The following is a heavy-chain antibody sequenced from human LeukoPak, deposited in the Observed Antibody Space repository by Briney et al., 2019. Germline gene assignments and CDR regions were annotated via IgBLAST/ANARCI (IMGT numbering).Heavy chain of an antibody. CDR1: GASISSSNYY. Sequence: SETLSLTCAVSGASISSSNYYWGWVRQSPGKGLEWIGNIYSSGNTYYNASLKSRVTMYIDTSKNQFSLKLSSVTAADTAVYYCAAYSSGWYGSWGQGTLVTVSS. D-gene: IGHD6-19*01. V-gene: IGHV4-39*07. CDR2: IYSSGNT. CDR3: AAYSSGWYGS. J-gene: IGHJ4*02.